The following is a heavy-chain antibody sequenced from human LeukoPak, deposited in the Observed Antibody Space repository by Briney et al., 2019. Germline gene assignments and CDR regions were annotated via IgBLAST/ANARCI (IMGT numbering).Heavy chain of an antibody. D-gene: IGHD5-12*01. J-gene: IGHJ6*03. Sequence: PSETLSLTCTVSGGSISPYYWSWIRQPPGKRLEWIGYIFYSGSTNYNPSLKSRVTISVDTSKNQFSLNLNSVTAADTAVYYCARDRHIVPLSYYYMDVWGKGTTVTVSS. CDR3: ARDRHIVPLSYYYMDV. V-gene: IGHV4-59*01. CDR2: IFYSGST. CDR1: GGSISPYY.